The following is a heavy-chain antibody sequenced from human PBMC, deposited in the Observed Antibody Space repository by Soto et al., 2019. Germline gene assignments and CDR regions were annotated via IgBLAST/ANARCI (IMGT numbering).Heavy chain of an antibody. CDR1: GFTFSSYA. J-gene: IGHJ6*02. CDR3: ARERGVVAATRTYYYGMDV. V-gene: IGHV3-30-3*01. D-gene: IGHD2-15*01. Sequence: PVGSLRLSCAASGFTFSSYAMHWVRQAPGKGLEWVAVISYDGSNKYYADSVKGRFTISRDNSKNTLYLQMNSLRAEDTAVYYCARERGVVAATRTYYYGMDVWGQGTTVTVSS. CDR2: ISYDGSNK.